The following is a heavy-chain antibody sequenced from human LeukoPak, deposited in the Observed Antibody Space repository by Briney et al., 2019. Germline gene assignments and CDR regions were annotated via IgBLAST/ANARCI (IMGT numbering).Heavy chain of an antibody. V-gene: IGHV3-7*04. Sequence: GGSLRLSCAASGFAFGAYWMSWVRQAPGKEPEWVANIKPAGSEGSSVDSVKGRFTISRDNARNSLYLQMNSLRSEDTAVYYCARGSVVAANFDIWGQGTLVTVSS. D-gene: IGHD2-15*01. J-gene: IGHJ4*02. CDR3: ARGSVVAANFDI. CDR2: IKPAGSEG. CDR1: GFAFGAYW.